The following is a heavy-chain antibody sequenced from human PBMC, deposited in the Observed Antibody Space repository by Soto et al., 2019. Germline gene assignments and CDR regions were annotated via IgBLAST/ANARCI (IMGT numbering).Heavy chain of an antibody. Sequence: QITLNKSGPPVVSPTETLTLTCRFSGFSLTTSGVGVGWVRQSPGKAPEWLALIYWDDDKRYSESLKSRLTITKDTSKNQVVLTVANLDPTDTATYYCAHRVLRTVFGLVTTTAIYFDFWGQGTPVAVSS. V-gene: IGHV2-5*02. CDR2: IYWDDDK. CDR1: GFSLTTSGVG. D-gene: IGHD3-3*01. CDR3: AHRVLRTVFGLVTTTAIYFDF. J-gene: IGHJ4*02.